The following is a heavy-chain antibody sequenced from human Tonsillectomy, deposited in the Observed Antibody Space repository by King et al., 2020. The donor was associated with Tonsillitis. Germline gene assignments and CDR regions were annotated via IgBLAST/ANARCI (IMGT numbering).Heavy chain of an antibody. V-gene: IGHV3-30*18. CDR2: ISYDETIK. Sequence: VQLVESGGGVVQPGRSLRLSCAASGFPFSSYGMHWVRQAPGKGLEWVAVISYDETIKYYADSVKGRFTISRDTSKDTLYLQMNSLRAEDTAVYYCAKDLVVWHPMGAFHIWGQGTMVTVSS. J-gene: IGHJ3*02. D-gene: IGHD2-21*01. CDR1: GFPFSSYG. CDR3: AKDLVVWHPMGAFHI.